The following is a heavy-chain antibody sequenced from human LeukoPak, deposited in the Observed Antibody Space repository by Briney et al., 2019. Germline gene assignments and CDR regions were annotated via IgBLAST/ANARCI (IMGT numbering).Heavy chain of an antibody. Sequence: VXVSXKAXGFTFXXYGISWLRQAPGQXLEWMGWISAYSGNTNYAQILQGRVTMTTDTSTTTAYMELRSLRSDDTAVYYCARDLEIRGVLPSSLDYWGQGTLVTVSS. CDR1: GFTFXXYG. V-gene: IGHV1-18*01. D-gene: IGHD3-10*01. CDR3: ARDLEIRGVLPSSLDY. CDR2: ISAYSGNT. J-gene: IGHJ4*02.